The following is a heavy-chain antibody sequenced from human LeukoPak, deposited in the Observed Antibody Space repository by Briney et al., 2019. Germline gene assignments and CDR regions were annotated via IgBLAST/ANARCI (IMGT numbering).Heavy chain of an antibody. CDR1: GGSISSYY. V-gene: IGHV4-59*01. Sequence: SETLSLTCTVSGGSISSYYWSWIRQPPGKGLEWIGYIYYSGSTNYNPPLKSRVTISVDTSKNQFSLKLSSVTAADTAVYYCARDNSYGIDYWGQGTLVTVSS. D-gene: IGHD5-18*01. J-gene: IGHJ4*02. CDR3: ARDNSYGIDY. CDR2: IYYSGST.